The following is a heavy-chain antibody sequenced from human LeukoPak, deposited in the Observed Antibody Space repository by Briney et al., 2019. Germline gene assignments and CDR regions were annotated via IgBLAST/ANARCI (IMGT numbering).Heavy chain of an antibody. Sequence: GGSLRLSCEASGFSLNAYWMHWVRQAPGTGLEWVAVMSYDESTTYYADSVKGRFTIYRDNPRTPLFLQMNSVRSEDTAVYYFARNDQSETMGRGQVNYYYTGMDVWGQGTTVTVSS. J-gene: IGHJ6*02. V-gene: IGHV3-30*03. D-gene: IGHD3-10*01. CDR3: ARNDQSETMGRGQVNYYYTGMDV. CDR2: MSYDESTT. CDR1: GFSLNAYW.